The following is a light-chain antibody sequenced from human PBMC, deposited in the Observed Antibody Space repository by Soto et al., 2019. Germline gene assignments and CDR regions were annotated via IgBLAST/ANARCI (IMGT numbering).Light chain of an antibody. J-gene: IGKJ4*01. CDR1: QSVSSNY. Sequence: EIVLTQSPGTLSLSPGERATLSCRASQSVSSNYLAWYQQKPGQAPRLLIYGASSRATGIPDRFSGSGSGTDFTLTISRLESEDFAVYYCQHYANWPLTFGGGTKVESK. CDR2: GAS. V-gene: IGKV3-20*01. CDR3: QHYANWPLT.